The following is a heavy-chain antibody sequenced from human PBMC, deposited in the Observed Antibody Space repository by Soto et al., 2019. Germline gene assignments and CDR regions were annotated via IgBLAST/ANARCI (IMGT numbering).Heavy chain of an antibody. CDR1: GYTFTNYA. J-gene: IGHJ3*02. V-gene: IGHV1-24*01. CDR3: ATAQYCGGDCGDGDGPDAFDI. D-gene: IGHD2-21*02. CDR2: FDPEDGET. Sequence: GASVKVSCKASGYTFTNYAMHWVRQAPGKGLEWMGGFDPEDGETIYAQKFQGRVTMTEDTSTDTAYMELSSLRSEDTAVYYCATAQYCGGDCGDGDGPDAFDIWGQGTMVTVSS.